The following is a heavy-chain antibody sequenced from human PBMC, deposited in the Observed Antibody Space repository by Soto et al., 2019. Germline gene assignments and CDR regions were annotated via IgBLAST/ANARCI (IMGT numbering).Heavy chain of an antibody. CDR2: SSNSGTFT. Sequence: GGSLRLSCAASGFTLSDRYMSGIRQSPGKGLEWVSFSSNSGTFTKYADSVKGRFTISRDNAKNSLYLQINSLRGEDTAIYFCARSGDNYNVLDYWGPGTPVTVSS. D-gene: IGHD3-10*02. CDR3: ARSGDNYNVLDY. CDR1: GFTLSDRY. V-gene: IGHV3-11*03. J-gene: IGHJ4*02.